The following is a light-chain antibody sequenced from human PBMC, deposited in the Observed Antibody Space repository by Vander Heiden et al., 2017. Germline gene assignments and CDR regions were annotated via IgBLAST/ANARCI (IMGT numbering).Light chain of an antibody. V-gene: IGLV3-1*01. CDR3: QAWDSSTVV. CDR2: QDS. Sequence: SYELTQPPSVSVSPGQAARITCSGDKLGDKFACWYQQKPGQSPVLVIYQDSKRPSGIPERFSGSNSGNTATLTISGTQAMDEADYYCQAWDSSTVVFGGRTKLTGL. J-gene: IGLJ2*01. CDR1: KLGDKF.